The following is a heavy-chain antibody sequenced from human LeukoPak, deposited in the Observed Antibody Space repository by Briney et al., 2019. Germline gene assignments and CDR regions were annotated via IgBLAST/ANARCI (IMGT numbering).Heavy chain of an antibody. CDR3: ANSAGYSSSLGVDY. D-gene: IGHD6-13*01. CDR2: IRYDGSDK. V-gene: IGHV3-30*02. CDR1: VFIFSDYG. J-gene: IGHJ4*02. Sequence: GGSLRLSCAASVFIFSDYGMHWVRQAPGRGLEWLTFIRYDGSDKYYADSVKGRFTISRDNSKNTLYLQMNSLRAEDTAVYYCANSAGYSSSLGVDYWGQGTLVTVSS.